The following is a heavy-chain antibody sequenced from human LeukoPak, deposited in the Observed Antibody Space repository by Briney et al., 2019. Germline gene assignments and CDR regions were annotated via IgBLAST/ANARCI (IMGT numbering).Heavy chain of an antibody. D-gene: IGHD6-19*01. CDR2: INAGNGNT. V-gene: IGHV1-3*01. CDR1: GYTFTSFA. Sequence: GASVTVSCKASGYTFTSFAIHWVRQAPGQRLEWMGWINAGNGNTKFSQHFQGRVSITRDTSASTAHMELSYLRSEDTALYFCAGSIVYSSDSDGGYYFDYWGQGTLVTVSS. CDR3: AGSIVYSSDSDGGYYFDY. J-gene: IGHJ4*02.